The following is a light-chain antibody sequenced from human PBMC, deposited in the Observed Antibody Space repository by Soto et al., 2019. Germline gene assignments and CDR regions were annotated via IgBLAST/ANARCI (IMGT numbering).Light chain of an antibody. CDR1: QTVSSSF. V-gene: IGKV3-20*01. J-gene: IGKJ2*01. Sequence: ENVLTQSPDTLSLSPGERATLSCRASQTVSSSFLAWYQQKPGQAPRLLIYASSSRASGVPDRFSGSGSGTDFTLTITRLEPEDFAVYYCQQYSSSPYTFGQGTKLEIK. CDR2: ASS. CDR3: QQYSSSPYT.